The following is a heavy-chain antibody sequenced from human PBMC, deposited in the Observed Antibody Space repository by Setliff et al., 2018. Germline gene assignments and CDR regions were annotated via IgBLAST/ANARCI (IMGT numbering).Heavy chain of an antibody. Sequence: GGSLRLSCAASGFTFNSYSMNWVRQAPGKGLEWVSSISSSSSYIYYADSVKGRFTISRDIAENSLYLRMNGLRAEDTAFYYCARDFGGWNLYYFDFRGQGTLVTVSS. CDR2: ISSSSSYI. D-gene: IGHD6-19*01. J-gene: IGHJ4*02. V-gene: IGHV3-21*04. CDR1: GFTFNSYS. CDR3: ARDFGGWNLYYFDF.